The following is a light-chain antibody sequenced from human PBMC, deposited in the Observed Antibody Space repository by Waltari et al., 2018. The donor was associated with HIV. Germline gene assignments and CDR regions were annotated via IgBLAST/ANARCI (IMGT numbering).Light chain of an antibody. CDR1: QGVSRY. V-gene: IGKV1-9*01. CDR2: TAS. Sequence: DIQLTQSPSFLSVSVGDRVTITCRASQGVSRYLAWYQQKAGKAPKVLIYTASTLQSGVPSRFSGSGSGTEFTLTISSLQPEDSATYYCQHFNGYPLTFGGGTKVEIK. J-gene: IGKJ4*01. CDR3: QHFNGYPLT.